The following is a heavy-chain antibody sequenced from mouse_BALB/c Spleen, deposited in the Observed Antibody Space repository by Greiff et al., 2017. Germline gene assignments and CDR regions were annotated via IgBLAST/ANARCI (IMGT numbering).Heavy chain of an antibody. Sequence: QVQLKESGPGLVAPSQSLSITCTVSGFSLTGYGVNWVRQPPGKGLEWLGMIWGDGSTDYNSALKSRLSISKDNSKSQVFLKMNSLQTDDTARYYCARGYGNPWFAYWGQGTLVTVSA. J-gene: IGHJ3*01. CDR2: IWGDGST. CDR1: GFSLTGYG. CDR3: ARGYGNPWFAY. D-gene: IGHD2-10*02. V-gene: IGHV2-6-7*01.